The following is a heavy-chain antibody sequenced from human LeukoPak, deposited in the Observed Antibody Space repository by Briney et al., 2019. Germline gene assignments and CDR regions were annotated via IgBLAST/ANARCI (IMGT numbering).Heavy chain of an antibody. J-gene: IGHJ5*02. Sequence: GESLKISCKGSDYSFTNCWIGWVRQMPGKGLEWMGIIYPGDSDTRYSPSFEGQVTISADKSISTAYLQWSSLRASDTAMYYCATRVGTTGLDRWGQGTLVTVSS. D-gene: IGHD1-26*01. CDR2: IYPGDSDT. V-gene: IGHV5-51*01. CDR1: DYSFTNCW. CDR3: ATRVGTTGLDR.